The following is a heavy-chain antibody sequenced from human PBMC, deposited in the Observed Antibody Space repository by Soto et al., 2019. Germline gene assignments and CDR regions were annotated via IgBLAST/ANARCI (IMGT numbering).Heavy chain of an antibody. D-gene: IGHD3-9*01. CDR1: GFSLKTTGVG. J-gene: IGHJ4*02. CDR3: ARMGQYYDILTGYWSGYYFDY. CDR2: IYWDDDK. Sequence: SGPTLVNPTETLTLTCRFYGFSLKTTGVGVGWIRQPPGKALEWLALIYWDDDKRYSPSLKSRLAISKDTSKNQVVLTMTNLDPVDTATYYCARMGQYYDILTGYWSGYYFDYWGQGTLVTVSS. V-gene: IGHV2-5*02.